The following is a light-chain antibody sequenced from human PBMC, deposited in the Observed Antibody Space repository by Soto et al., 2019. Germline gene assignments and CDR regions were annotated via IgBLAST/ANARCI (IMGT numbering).Light chain of an antibody. CDR3: RSYTSSRTRFYV. J-gene: IGLJ1*01. V-gene: IGLV2-14*01. CDR2: DVS. CDR1: SSDVGGYNY. Sequence: LTQPASVSGSPGQSITISCTGTSSDVGGYNYVSWYQQHPGKAPKLMIYDVSNRPSGVSNRFSGSKSGNTASLTISGLQAEDEADYYCRSYTSSRTRFYVFGTGTKVTVL.